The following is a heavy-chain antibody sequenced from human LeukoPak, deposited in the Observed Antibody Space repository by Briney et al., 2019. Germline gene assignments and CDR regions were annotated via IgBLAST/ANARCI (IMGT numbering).Heavy chain of an antibody. J-gene: IGHJ5*02. CDR3: ARGACSSTSCYGGRRDNWLDP. CDR2: INHSGST. D-gene: IGHD2-2*01. V-gene: IGHV4-34*01. CDR1: GGSFSGYY. Sequence: PSESLSLTCAVYGGSFSGYYWSWIRQPPGKGLEWIGEINHSGSTNYNPSLKSRVTISVDTSKNQFSLKLSSVTAADTAMYYCARGACSSTSCYGGRRDNWLDPWGQGTLVTVSS.